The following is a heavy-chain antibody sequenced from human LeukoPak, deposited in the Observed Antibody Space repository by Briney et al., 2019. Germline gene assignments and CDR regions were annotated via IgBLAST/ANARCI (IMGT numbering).Heavy chain of an antibody. V-gene: IGHV3-74*01. J-gene: IGHJ4*02. CDR2: INNDGSST. CDR1: GFTFSSYG. CDR3: TREVQAAGKTLDY. D-gene: IGHD6-13*01. Sequence: GGSLRLSCAASGFTFSSYGMSWVRQAPGKGLVWVSRINNDGSSTTYADSVKGRFTISRDNAKNTLYLQMNSLRAEDTAVYYCTREVQAAGKTLDYWGQGTLITVSS.